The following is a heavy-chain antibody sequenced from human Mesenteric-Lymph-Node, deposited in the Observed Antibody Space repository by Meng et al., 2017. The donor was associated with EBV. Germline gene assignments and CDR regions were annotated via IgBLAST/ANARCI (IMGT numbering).Heavy chain of an antibody. Sequence: QVTLQGPGPGLVKPSGTLSPTCAVSSGSISNSNWWSWVRQPPGKGLQWIGEIFHSGGTNYNPSLKSRVTISVDKSKNQFSLKVNSLTAADTAVYYCARITFGGAIGDWGQGTLVTVSS. V-gene: IGHV4-4*02. CDR1: SGSISNSNW. J-gene: IGHJ4*02. CDR2: IFHSGGT. CDR3: ARITFGGAIGD. D-gene: IGHD3-16*02.